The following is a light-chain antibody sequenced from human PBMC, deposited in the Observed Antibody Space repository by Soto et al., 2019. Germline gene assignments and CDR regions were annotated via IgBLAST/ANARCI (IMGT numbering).Light chain of an antibody. CDR3: QKYGSSPRK. Sequence: EIVLTQSPCTLSLSPVERATLSCRASQSVSSSYLAWYQQKPGQAPRLLIYGASSRATGIPDRFSGSGSGTDFTLTISRLEPEDFAVYYCQKYGSSPRKFGQGNKVDIK. CDR2: GAS. J-gene: IGKJ1*01. V-gene: IGKV3-20*01. CDR1: QSVSSSY.